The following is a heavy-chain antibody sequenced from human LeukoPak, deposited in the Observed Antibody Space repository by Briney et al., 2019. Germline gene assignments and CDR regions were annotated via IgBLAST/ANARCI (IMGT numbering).Heavy chain of an antibody. J-gene: IGHJ5*02. CDR1: GGSISSSSYY. CDR3: AKDKLYYYDSSGYFPGNWFDP. CDR2: IYYSGST. Sequence: PETLSLTCTVSGGSISSSSYYWGWILQPPGKGLEWIGSIYYSGSTYYNPSLKSRGTISVDTSKNQFSLKLSSVTAADTAVYYCAKDKLYYYDSSGYFPGNWFDPWGQGTLVTVSS. D-gene: IGHD3-22*01. V-gene: IGHV4-39*07.